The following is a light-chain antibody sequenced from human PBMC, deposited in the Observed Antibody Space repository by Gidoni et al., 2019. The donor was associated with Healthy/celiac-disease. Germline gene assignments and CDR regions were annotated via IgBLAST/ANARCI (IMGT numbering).Light chain of an antibody. CDR1: QDISNY. Sequence: DIQMPQSPSSLSASVGDRVTITCQASQDISNYFNWYQQKPGKAPKLLIYDASNLETGVPSRFSGSGSGTDFTFTISSLQPEDIATYYCQQYDNLPLTFGGGTKLEIK. J-gene: IGKJ4*01. CDR3: QQYDNLPLT. CDR2: DAS. V-gene: IGKV1-33*01.